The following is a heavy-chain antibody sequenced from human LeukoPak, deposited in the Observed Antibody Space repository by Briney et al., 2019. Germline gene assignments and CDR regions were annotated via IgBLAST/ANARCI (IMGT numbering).Heavy chain of an antibody. J-gene: IGHJ6*02. CDR1: GGTFSSYA. D-gene: IGHD3-10*01. CDR3: ARWITMVRYYYYGMDV. V-gene: IGHV1-69*04. CDR2: IIPILGIA. Sequence: SVTVSCKASGGTFSSYAISWVRQAPGQGLEWMGRIIPILGIANYAQKFQGRVTITADKSTSTAYMELSSLRSEDTAVYYCARWITMVRYYYYGMDVWGQGTTVTVSS.